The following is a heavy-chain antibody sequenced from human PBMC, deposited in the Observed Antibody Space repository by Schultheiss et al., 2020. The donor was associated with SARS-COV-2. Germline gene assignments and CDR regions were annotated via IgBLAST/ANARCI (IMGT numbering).Heavy chain of an antibody. Sequence: SETLSLTCAVYGGSFSGYYWSWIRQPPGKGLEWIGEIYHSGSTYYNPSLKSRVTISVDTSKNQFSLKLSSVTAADTAVYYCARGITMVRGVIITLFDYWGQGTLVTVSS. J-gene: IGHJ4*02. CDR2: IYHSGST. D-gene: IGHD3-10*01. V-gene: IGHV4-34*01. CDR3: ARGITMVRGVIITLFDY. CDR1: GGSFSGYY.